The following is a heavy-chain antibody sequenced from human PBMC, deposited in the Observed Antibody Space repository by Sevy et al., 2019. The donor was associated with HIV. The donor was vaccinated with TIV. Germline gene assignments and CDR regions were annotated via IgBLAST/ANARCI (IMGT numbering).Heavy chain of an antibody. Sequence: GESLKISCKGSEYSFTTYWIGWVRQMPGKGLEWMGIIYPSDSDTRYSPSFQGQVTISADKSTNTAYLQWGSLKASDTAMYYCARHSTMCYSFDSGDYHDSFDIWGQGTMVTVSS. CDR3: ARHSTMCYSFDSGDYHDSFDI. D-gene: IGHD3-22*01. V-gene: IGHV5-51*01. J-gene: IGHJ3*02. CDR2: IYPSDSDT. CDR1: EYSFTTYW.